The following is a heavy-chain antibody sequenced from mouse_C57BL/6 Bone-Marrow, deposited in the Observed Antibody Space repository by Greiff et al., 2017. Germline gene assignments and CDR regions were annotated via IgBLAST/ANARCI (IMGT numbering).Heavy chain of an antibody. J-gene: IGHJ3*01. Sequence: EVQLQQSGPELVKPGASVKISCKASGYSFTGYYMNWVKQSPEKSLEWIGEINPSTGGTTYNQKFKAKATLTVDTSSSTAYMQLKSLTSEDSAVYYCARRSYGSRFAYWGQGTLVTVSA. CDR3: ARRSYGSRFAY. CDR1: GYSFTGYY. D-gene: IGHD1-1*01. V-gene: IGHV1-42*01. CDR2: INPSTGGT.